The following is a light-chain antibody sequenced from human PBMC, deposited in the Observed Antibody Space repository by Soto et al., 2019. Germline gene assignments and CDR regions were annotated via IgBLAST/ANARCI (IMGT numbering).Light chain of an antibody. J-gene: IGKJ2*01. CDR2: DAA. CDR1: QSVNSNY. Sequence: EIVLTQSPGTLSLSPGERVTLSCRASQSVNSNYLAWYQQRPGQAPRLLISDAATRATGIPDRFSGSGSGKDFTLISSRLEPEDFAVYFCHQYGSSPFTFGQGTKLEIK. V-gene: IGKV3-20*01. CDR3: HQYGSSPFT.